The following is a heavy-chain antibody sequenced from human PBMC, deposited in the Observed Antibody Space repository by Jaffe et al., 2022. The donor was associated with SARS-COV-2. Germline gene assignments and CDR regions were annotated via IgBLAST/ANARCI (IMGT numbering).Heavy chain of an antibody. CDR3: ARHPRPMIANEKDAFDI. V-gene: IGHV5-51*01. D-gene: IGHD3-22*01. J-gene: IGHJ3*02. Sequence: EVQLVQSGAEVKKPGESLKISCKGSGYSFTSYWIGWVRQMPGKGLEWMGIIYPGDSDTRYSPSFQGQVTISADKSISTAYLQWSSLKASDTAMYYCARHPRPMIANEKDAFDIWGQGTMVTVSS. CDR2: IYPGDSDT. CDR1: GYSFTSYW.